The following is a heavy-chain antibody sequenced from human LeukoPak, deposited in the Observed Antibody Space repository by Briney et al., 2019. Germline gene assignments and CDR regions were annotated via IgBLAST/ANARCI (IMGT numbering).Heavy chain of an antibody. Sequence: GGSLRLSCAASGFTFSNYAMSWVRQAPGKGLEWVSAISGSGGNTYYADSVKGRFTISRDNSKNTLYVQMNSLRAEDTAVYYCARGPLIAVAGTNYLTNWGQGTLVTVSS. V-gene: IGHV3-23*01. D-gene: IGHD6-19*01. CDR3: ARGPLIAVAGTNYLTN. CDR1: GFTFSNYA. CDR2: ISGSGGNT. J-gene: IGHJ4*02.